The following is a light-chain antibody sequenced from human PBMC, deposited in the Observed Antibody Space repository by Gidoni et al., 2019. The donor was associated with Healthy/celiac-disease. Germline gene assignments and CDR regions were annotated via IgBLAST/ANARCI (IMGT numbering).Light chain of an antibody. V-gene: IGKV3-20*01. CDR2: GAS. J-gene: IGKJ4*01. CDR3: QQYGSSPGT. CDR1: QSVSSSY. Sequence: VLTQSPGTLSLSPGERATLSCRASQSVSSSYLAWYQQKPGQAPRLLLYGASSRATGIPDRCSGSGSGTDFTLTISRLEPEDFAVYYCQQYGSSPGTFGGGTKVEIK.